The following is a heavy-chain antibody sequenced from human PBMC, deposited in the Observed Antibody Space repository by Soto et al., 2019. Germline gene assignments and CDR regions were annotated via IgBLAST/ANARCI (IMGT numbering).Heavy chain of an antibody. Sequence: QVRLVESGGGVVQPGRSLRLSCAASGFSFRSHGMHWVRQAPGKGLQWVAVISYDGSNGYYADSVKGRFTISRDNSNDALYLQMSSLRPEDTAVYFCAKDHRNGGSRVDYWGQGTLVTVSS. CDR1: GFSFRSHG. J-gene: IGHJ4*02. D-gene: IGHD2-15*01. CDR2: ISYDGSNG. CDR3: AKDHRNGGSRVDY. V-gene: IGHV3-30*18.